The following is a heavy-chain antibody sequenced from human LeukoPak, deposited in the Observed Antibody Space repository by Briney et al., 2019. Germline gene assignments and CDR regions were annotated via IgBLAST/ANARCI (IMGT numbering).Heavy chain of an antibody. V-gene: IGHV3-72*01. CDR1: GFTFSNLY. CDR2: ITNKPKAYTA. Sequence: PGGSLRLSCVASGFTFSNLYMNWVRQAPGKGLEWVGRITNKPKAYTAQYAASVKGRFTISRDDSKNSVFLQMNSLKTEDTAVYYCTRHVQATAAGTRLFDYWGQGTLVTVSS. CDR3: TRHVQATAAGTRLFDY. D-gene: IGHD6-13*01. J-gene: IGHJ4*02.